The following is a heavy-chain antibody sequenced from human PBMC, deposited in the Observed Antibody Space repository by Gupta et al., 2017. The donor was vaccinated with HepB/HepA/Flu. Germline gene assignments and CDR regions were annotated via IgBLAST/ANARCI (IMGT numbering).Heavy chain of an antibody. CDR2: INHSGST. CDR3: ARGSDXSGYVGPSKAFDI. V-gene: IGHV4-34*01. D-gene: IGHD3-22*01. CDR1: GGSFSGYY. J-gene: IGHJ3*02. Sequence: QVQLQQWGAGLLKPSETLSLTCAVYGGSFSGYYWSWIRQPPGKGLEWIGEINHSGSTNYNPSLKSRVTISVDTSKNQFSLKLSSVTAADTAVXYXARGSDXSGYVGPSKAFDIWGQGTMVTVSS.